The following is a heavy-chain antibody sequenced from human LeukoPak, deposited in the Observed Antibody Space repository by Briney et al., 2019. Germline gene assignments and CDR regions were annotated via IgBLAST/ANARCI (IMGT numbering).Heavy chain of an antibody. V-gene: IGHV3-21*01. CDR3: ARDRIAVAATETSFDY. D-gene: IGHD6-19*01. CDR2: ISSSSSYI. J-gene: IGHJ4*02. CDR1: GFTFSSYS. Sequence: GGSLRLSCAASGFTFSSYSMNWARQAPGKGLEWVSSISSSSSYIYYADSVKGRFTISRGNAKNSLYVQMNSLRAEDTAVYYCARDRIAVAATETSFDYWGQGTLVTVSS.